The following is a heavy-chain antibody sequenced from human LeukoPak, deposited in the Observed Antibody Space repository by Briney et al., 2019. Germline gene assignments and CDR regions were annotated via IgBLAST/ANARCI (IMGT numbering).Heavy chain of an antibody. J-gene: IGHJ4*02. CDR1: GYTFSGYY. CDR2: INPNSGGT. CDR3: AKDHTIRSFDS. Sequence: ASVKVSCKASGYTFSGYYMHWVRQAPGRGLEWMGWINPNSGGTNYAQKFQGRVTMTRDRSISTAYMELSRLGSDDTAVYYCAKDHTIRSFDSWGQGTLVTVSS. V-gene: IGHV1-2*02. D-gene: IGHD1-14*01.